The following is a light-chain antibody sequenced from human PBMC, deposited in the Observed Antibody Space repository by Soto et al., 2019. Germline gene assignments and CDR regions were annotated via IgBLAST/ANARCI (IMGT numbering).Light chain of an antibody. Sequence: DIVMTQTPDSLAVSLGERATTNCKSSQSVLYSSNNKNYLAWYQPRPGQPPKLLIYWASTRESGVPDRFSGSGSGTDFTITITSLQAEDVAVYYCQQYESTPPTFGHGTKLEIK. J-gene: IGKJ2*01. V-gene: IGKV4-1*01. CDR1: QSVLYSSNNKNY. CDR2: WAS. CDR3: QQYESTPPT.